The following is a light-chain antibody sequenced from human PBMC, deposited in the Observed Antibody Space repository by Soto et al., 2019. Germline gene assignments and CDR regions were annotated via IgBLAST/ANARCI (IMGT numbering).Light chain of an antibody. CDR2: GAS. J-gene: IGKJ4*01. Sequence: EIVMTQSPATLSVSPGERATLSCRASQSVSSNLAWYQQKPGQAPRLLIYGASTRATGLPARFSGSGSGTEFTLTISSLQSEDFAVYYCQQYNNWPRATFGGGTKVDIK. V-gene: IGKV3-15*01. CDR1: QSVSSN. CDR3: QQYNNWPRAT.